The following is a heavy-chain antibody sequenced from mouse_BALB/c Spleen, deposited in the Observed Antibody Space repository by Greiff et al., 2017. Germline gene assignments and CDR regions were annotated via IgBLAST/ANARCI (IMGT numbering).Heavy chain of an antibody. V-gene: IGHV8-12*01. CDR2: IYWDDDK. CDR3: ARRSYDYDVYAMDY. Sequence: QVTLKESGPGILQPSQTLSLTCSFSGFSLSTSGMGVSWIRQPSGKGLEWLAHIYWDDDKRYNPSLKSRLTISKDTSRNQVFLKITSVDTADTATYYCARRSYDYDVYAMDYWGQGTSVTVSA. J-gene: IGHJ4*01. CDR1: GFSLSTSGMG. D-gene: IGHD2-4*01.